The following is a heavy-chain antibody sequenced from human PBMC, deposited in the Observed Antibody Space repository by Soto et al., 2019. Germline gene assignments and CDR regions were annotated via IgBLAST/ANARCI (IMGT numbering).Heavy chain of an antibody. J-gene: IGHJ4*02. CDR1: GGSVSSGSYY. CDR3: ARVGWEDDSSGSFDY. CDR2: IYYSGST. V-gene: IGHV4-61*01. D-gene: IGHD3-22*01. Sequence: QVQLQESGPGLVKPSETLSLTCTVSGGSVSSGSYYWSWIRQPPGKGLEWIGYIYYSGSTNYNPSLKSRVTIPVDTSRNQFSLKLSSVTAADTAVYYCARVGWEDDSSGSFDYWGQGTLVTVSS.